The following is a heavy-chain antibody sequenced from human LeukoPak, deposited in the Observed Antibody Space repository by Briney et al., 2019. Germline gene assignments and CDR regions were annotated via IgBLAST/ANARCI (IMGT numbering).Heavy chain of an antibody. D-gene: IGHD1-26*01. Sequence: SETLSLTCTVSGGSISSYYWSWIRQPAGKGLEWIGRIYTSGSTNYNPSLKSRVTMSVDTSKNQFSLKLSSVTAADTAVYYCASGDIVGATLDYWGQGTLVTVFS. J-gene: IGHJ4*02. CDR1: GGSISSYY. V-gene: IGHV4-4*07. CDR3: ASGDIVGATLDY. CDR2: IYTSGST.